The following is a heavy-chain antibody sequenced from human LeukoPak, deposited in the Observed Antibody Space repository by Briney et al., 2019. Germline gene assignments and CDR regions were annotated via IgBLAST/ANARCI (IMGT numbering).Heavy chain of an antibody. V-gene: IGHV3-9*01. CDR1: GLTFDEYV. J-gene: IGHJ6*03. CDR3: AKGAPGNYYYMDV. Sequence: GGSLRLSCAASGLTFDEYVMHWVRQAPGKGLEWVSGISWNSGSIGYADSVKGRFTISRDNAKKSLYLQMNSLRAEDTALYYCAKGAPGNYYYMDVWGTGTTVTVSS. CDR2: ISWNSGSI.